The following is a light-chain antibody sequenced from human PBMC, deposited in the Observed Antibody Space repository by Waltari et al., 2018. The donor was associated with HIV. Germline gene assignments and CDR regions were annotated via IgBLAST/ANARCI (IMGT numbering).Light chain of an antibody. J-gene: IGKJ2*01. Sequence: DIVMTQSPDSLVVSLGERATIHCKSSQSFLYDSHNKNYLSWFQQKPGQPPKLLLYWASTRESGVPDRFSGSGSGTDFTLTITSLQAEDVAVYYCQQYYRTPRTFGQGTRLEI. CDR3: QQYYRTPRT. CDR2: WAS. CDR1: QSFLYDSHNKNY. V-gene: IGKV4-1*01.